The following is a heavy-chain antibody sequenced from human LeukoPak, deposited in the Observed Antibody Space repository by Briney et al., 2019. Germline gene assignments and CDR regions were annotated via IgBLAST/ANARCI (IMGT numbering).Heavy chain of an antibody. CDR2: INPNSGGT. J-gene: IGHJ5*02. V-gene: IGHV1-2*02. CDR3: ARDYYDSSGDKSWFDP. Sequence: ASVKVSCKASGYTFTGYYMHWVRQAPGQGLEWIGWINPNSGGTNYAQKFQGRVTMTRDTSISTAYMELSRLRSDDTAVYYCARDYYDSSGDKSWFDPWGRGTLVTVSS. CDR1: GYTFTGYY. D-gene: IGHD3-22*01.